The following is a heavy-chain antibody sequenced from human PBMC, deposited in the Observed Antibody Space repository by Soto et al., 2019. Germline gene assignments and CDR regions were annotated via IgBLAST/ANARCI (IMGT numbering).Heavy chain of an antibody. CDR2: IYYSGST. V-gene: IGHV4-31*03. CDR1: GGSISSGGYY. Sequence: PSETLSLTCTVSGGSISSGGYYWSWIRQHPGKGLEWIGYIYYSGSTYYNPSLKSRVTISVDTSKNQFSLKLSSVTAADTAVYYCARDWEALGDAFDIWGQGTMVTVSS. J-gene: IGHJ3*02. CDR3: ARDWEALGDAFDI. D-gene: IGHD1-26*01.